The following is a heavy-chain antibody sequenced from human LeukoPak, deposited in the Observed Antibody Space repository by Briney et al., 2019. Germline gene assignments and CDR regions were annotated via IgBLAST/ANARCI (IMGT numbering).Heavy chain of an antibody. V-gene: IGHV3-64*01. Sequence: GGSLRLSCAASGFTFSSYAMHWVRQAPGKGLEYVSAISSNGGSTYYANSVKGRFTISRDNSKNTLYLQMGSLRAEDMAVYYCARDTRGYFDYWGQGTLVTVSS. D-gene: IGHD1-26*01. CDR1: GFTFSSYA. CDR3: ARDTRGYFDY. CDR2: ISSNGGST. J-gene: IGHJ4*02.